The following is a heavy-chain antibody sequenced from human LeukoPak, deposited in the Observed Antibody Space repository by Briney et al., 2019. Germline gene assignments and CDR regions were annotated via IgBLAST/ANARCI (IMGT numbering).Heavy chain of an antibody. CDR3: ARGAFFGLRYFVGP. CDR2: INHSGST. V-gene: IGHV4-34*01. CDR1: GGSFSGYY. D-gene: IGHD3-9*01. Sequence: SETLSLTCAVYGGSFSGYYWSWIRQPPGKGLEWIGEINHSGSTNYNPSLKSRVTISVDTSKNQFSLKLSSVTAADTAVYYCARGAFFGLRYFVGPWGQGTLVTVSS. J-gene: IGHJ5*02.